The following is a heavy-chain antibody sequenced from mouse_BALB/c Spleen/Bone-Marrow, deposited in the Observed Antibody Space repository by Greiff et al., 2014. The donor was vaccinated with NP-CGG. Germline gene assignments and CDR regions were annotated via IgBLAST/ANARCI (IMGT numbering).Heavy chain of an antibody. V-gene: IGHV1S41*01. D-gene: IGHD2-2*01. CDR1: GYTFTNYW. J-gene: IGHJ1*01. CDR3: ARERYGYDGWYFDV. CDR2: IAPGSGST. Sequence: DLVKPGASVKLSCKASGYTFTNYWINWIKQRPGQGFEWIGCIAPGSGSTYYNEMFKGKTTLTVDTSSSTAYIQLSSLSSEDSDVYFCARERYGYDGWYFDVWGAGTTVTVSS.